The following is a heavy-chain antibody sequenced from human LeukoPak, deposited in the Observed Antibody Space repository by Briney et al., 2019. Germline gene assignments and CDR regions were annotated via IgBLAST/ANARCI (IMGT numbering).Heavy chain of an antibody. V-gene: IGHV1-18*01. D-gene: IGHD2-8*01. J-gene: IGHJ6*02. CDR1: GYTFTSYG. Sequence: ASVKVSCKASGYTFTSYGISWVRQAPGQGLEWMGWISAYNGNTNYAQKLQGRVTMTTDTSTSTAYMELRSLRSEDTAVYYCARVGDCTNGVCYNYYYYGMDVWGQGTTVTVSS. CDR2: ISAYNGNT. CDR3: ARVGDCTNGVCYNYYYYGMDV.